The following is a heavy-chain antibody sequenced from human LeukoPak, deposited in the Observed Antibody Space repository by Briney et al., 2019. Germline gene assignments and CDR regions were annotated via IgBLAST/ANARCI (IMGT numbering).Heavy chain of an antibody. D-gene: IGHD3-22*01. Sequence: SVKVSCKASGGTFSSYAISWVRQAPGQGLEWMGRIIPIFGIANYAQKFQGRVTITADKSASTAYMELSSLRSEDTAVYYCARGREEDSSGYYYGFDYWGQGTLVTVSS. CDR3: ARGREEDSSGYYYGFDY. CDR1: GGTFSSYA. J-gene: IGHJ4*02. CDR2: IIPIFGIA. V-gene: IGHV1-69*04.